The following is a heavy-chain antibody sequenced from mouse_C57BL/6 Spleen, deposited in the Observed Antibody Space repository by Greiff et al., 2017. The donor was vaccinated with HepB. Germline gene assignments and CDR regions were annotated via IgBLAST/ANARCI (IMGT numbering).Heavy chain of an antibody. D-gene: IGHD1-3*01. CDR2: ISDGGSYT. CDR1: GFTFSSYA. V-gene: IGHV5-4*01. Sequence: EVQLVESGGGLVKPGGSLKLSCAASGFTFSSYAMSWVRQTPEKRLEWVATISDGGSYTYYPDNVKGRFTISRDNAKNNLYLQMSHLNSEDTAMYYCARDQVRGYAMDYWGQGTSVTVSS. J-gene: IGHJ4*01. CDR3: ARDQVRGYAMDY.